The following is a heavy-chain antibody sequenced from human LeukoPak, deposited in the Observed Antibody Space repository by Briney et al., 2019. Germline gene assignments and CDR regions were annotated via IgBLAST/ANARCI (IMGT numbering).Heavy chain of an antibody. J-gene: IGHJ4*02. CDR2: ISGSGGST. V-gene: IGHV3-23*01. CDR3: AKELATVVAASGYFDY. CDR1: GFTFSSYA. D-gene: IGHD2-15*01. Sequence: GGSLRLSCAASGFTFSSYAMSWVRQAPGKGLDWVSAISGSGGSTYYADSVKGRFTISRDNSKNTLYLQMNSLRAEDTAVYYCAKELATVVAASGYFDYWGQGTLVTVSS.